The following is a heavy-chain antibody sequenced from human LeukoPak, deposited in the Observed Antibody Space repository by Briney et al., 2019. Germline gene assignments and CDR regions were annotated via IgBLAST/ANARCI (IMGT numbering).Heavy chain of an antibody. CDR3: ARGHSGSYTYYFDY. CDR1: GYTFTSYD. Sequence: ASVNVSCKASGYTFTSYDINWVRQATGQGLEWMGWMNPNSGNTGYAQKFQGRVTITADESTSTAYMELSSLRSEDTAVYYCARGHSGSYTYYFDYWGQGTLVTVSS. D-gene: IGHD1-26*01. CDR2: MNPNSGNT. V-gene: IGHV1-8*01. J-gene: IGHJ4*02.